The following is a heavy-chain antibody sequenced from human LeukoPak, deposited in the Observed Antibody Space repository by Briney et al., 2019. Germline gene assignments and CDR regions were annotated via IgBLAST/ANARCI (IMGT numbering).Heavy chain of an antibody. Sequence: PGGSLRLSCAASGFPFSRYSMNWVRQAPGKGLEWVSPNSSSSRYIYYADSVKGRFTISRDNDKNTLYLQMNSLRAEDTAVYYCARPAREEYYYDSSGYSAADYWGQGTLVTVSS. CDR1: GFPFSRYS. CDR2: NSSSSRYI. V-gene: IGHV3-21*01. D-gene: IGHD3-22*01. J-gene: IGHJ4*02. CDR3: ARPAREEYYYDSSGYSAADY.